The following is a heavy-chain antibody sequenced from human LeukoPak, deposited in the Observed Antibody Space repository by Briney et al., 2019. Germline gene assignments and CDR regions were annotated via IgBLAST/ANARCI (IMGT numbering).Heavy chain of an antibody. D-gene: IGHD3-10*01. CDR3: AKDHFYGSGRHGMDV. J-gene: IGHJ6*02. V-gene: IGHV3-30*18. Sequence: GGSLRLSCAASGFTFSSYGMHWVRQAPGKGLEWVAVISYDGSNKYYADSVKGRFTISRDNSKNTLYLQMNSLRAEDTAVYYCAKDHFYGSGRHGMDVWGQGTTVTVSS. CDR1: GFTFSSYG. CDR2: ISYDGSNK.